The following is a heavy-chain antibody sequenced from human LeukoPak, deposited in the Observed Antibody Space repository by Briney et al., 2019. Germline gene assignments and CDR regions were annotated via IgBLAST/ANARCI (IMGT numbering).Heavy chain of an antibody. V-gene: IGHV3-33*01. CDR3: ARDLSAAFDF. CDR2: LVYDERS. J-gene: IGHJ4*02. D-gene: IGHD6-19*01. CDR1: GFPFSSYG. Sequence: GGSLRLSCAASGFPFSSYGMHWVRQAPGRGLEWVARLVYDERSDYADSVKGRFSISRDNSKNTLFLDMSDLRVEDTAVYYCARDLSAAFDFWGQGVLVTVSS.